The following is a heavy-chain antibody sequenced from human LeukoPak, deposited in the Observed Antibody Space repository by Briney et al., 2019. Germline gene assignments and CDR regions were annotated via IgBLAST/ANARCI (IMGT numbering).Heavy chain of an antibody. D-gene: IGHD1-1*01. CDR1: GFPFSYYG. CDR3: ARDPRTVRI. J-gene: IGHJ4*02. V-gene: IGHV3-30*02. CDR2: IRYDGNDK. Sequence: GGSLRLSCAASGFPFSYYGMHWVRQAPGKGLDWVAFIRYDGNDKFYADSVKGRFTISRDTSRNTLYLQMNSLRSDDTAVYYCARDPRTVRIWGQGTLVTVSS.